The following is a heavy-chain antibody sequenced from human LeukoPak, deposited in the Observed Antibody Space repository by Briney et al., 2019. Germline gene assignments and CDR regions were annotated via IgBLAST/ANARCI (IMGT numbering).Heavy chain of an antibody. CDR2: ISSSSSYM. Sequence: GGSLRLSCAVSGFTFNTYNMNWVRQAPGKGLEWVSTISSSSSYMYYADSVKGRFTISRDNAKNSLYLQMNSLRAEDTAVYYCARGVYSYGFFDYWDQGTLVTVSS. D-gene: IGHD5-18*01. J-gene: IGHJ4*02. V-gene: IGHV3-21*04. CDR3: ARGVYSYGFFDY. CDR1: GFTFNTYN.